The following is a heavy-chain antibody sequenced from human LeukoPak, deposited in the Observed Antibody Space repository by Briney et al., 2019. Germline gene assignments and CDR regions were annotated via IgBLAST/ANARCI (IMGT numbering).Heavy chain of an antibody. CDR1: GFTVSSNY. J-gene: IGHJ4*02. D-gene: IGHD6-6*01. V-gene: IGHV3-66*01. CDR2: IYSGGST. CDR3: ARSSSSLRYFDY. Sequence: GGSLRLSCAASGFTVSSNYMSWVRQAPGKGLEWVSVIYSGGSTYYADSVKGRFTISRDNSKNTLYLQMNSLRAEDTAVYYCARSSSSLRYFDYWGQGTLVTVSS.